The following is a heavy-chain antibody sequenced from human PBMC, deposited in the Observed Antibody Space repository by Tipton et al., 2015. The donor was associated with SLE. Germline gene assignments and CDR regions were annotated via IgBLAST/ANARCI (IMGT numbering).Heavy chain of an antibody. CDR1: GGSISSSSYY. D-gene: IGHD3-10*01. CDR3: ATPFGDRGY. CDR2: IYYSGST. Sequence: TLSLTCTVSGGSISSSSYYWGWIRQPPGKGLEWIGYIYYSGSTNYNPSLKSRVTISVDTSKNQFSLKLSSVTAADTAVYYCATPFGDRGYWGQGTLVTVSS. V-gene: IGHV4-61*05. J-gene: IGHJ4*02.